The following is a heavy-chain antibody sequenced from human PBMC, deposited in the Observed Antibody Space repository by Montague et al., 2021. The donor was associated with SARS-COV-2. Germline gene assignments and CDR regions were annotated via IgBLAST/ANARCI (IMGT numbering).Heavy chain of an antibody. CDR1: GGSIRTSSYY. D-gene: IGHD4-17*01. CDR3: AMRGGALDAFDI. V-gene: IGHV4-39*01. J-gene: IGHJ3*02. CDR2: IYYSGGT. Sequence: SETLSLTCTVSGGSIRTSSYYWGWIRQPPGKGLDWIGSIYYSGGTYYNPSLKSRVTISVGTSKNQFSLKLSSVTAADTAVYYCAMRGGALDAFDIWGQGTMVIVSS.